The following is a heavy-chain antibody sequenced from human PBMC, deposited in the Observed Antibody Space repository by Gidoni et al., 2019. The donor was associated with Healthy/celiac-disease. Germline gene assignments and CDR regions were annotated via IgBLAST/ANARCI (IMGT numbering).Heavy chain of an antibody. CDR2: ISWNSGSI. V-gene: IGHV3-9*01. CDR1: GFPFDVYA. CDR3: AKPYSSGWYGLALFDY. J-gene: IGHJ4*02. Sequence: EVQLVESGGGLVQPGRSLRLSLSASGFPFDVYAMHWVRQAPGKGLEWGSGISWNSGSIGYADSVKGRFTISRDNAKNSLYRQMNSLRAEDTALYYCAKPYSSGWYGLALFDYWGQGTLVTVSS. D-gene: IGHD6-19*01.